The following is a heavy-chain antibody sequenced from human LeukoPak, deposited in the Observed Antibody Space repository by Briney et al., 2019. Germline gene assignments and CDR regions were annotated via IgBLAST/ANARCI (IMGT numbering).Heavy chain of an antibody. CDR1: GYNFTTYW. J-gene: IGHJ5*02. CDR3: ARQGHVSGYRSFDP. CDR2: IYPGDSDT. Sequence: GESLKISCKGSGYNFTTYWIGWVRQMPGKGLEWMGNIYPGDSDTRYSPSFQDQVTISADMSTNTAYLQWSSLKASDTAMYYCARQGHVSGYRSFDPWGQGTQVTVSS. D-gene: IGHD3-22*01. V-gene: IGHV5-51*01.